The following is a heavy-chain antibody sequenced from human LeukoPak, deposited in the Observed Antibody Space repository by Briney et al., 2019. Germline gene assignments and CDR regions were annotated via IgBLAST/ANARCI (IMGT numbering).Heavy chain of an antibody. D-gene: IGHD3-22*01. Sequence: SETLSLTCTVSGASISTQYWTWIRQPPGKGLEWIGNVYYTGSTNYNPSLKSRASISVDTSKNQFSLKLTSVTAADTAVYYCAKTIRKYYFDSSGYLFQQWSQGTLVTVTS. CDR3: AKTIRKYYFDSSGYLFQQ. CDR2: VYYTGST. CDR1: GASISTQY. V-gene: IGHV4-59*08. J-gene: IGHJ1*01.